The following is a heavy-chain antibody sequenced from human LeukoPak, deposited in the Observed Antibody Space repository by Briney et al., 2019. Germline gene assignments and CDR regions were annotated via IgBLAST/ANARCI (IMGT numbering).Heavy chain of an antibody. Sequence: PGGSLRLSCAASGFTFRTYAMHWVRQAPGKGLEWVAVISYDGSTKYYADSVKGRFTISRDNSNNALSLQMNSLRAEDTAVYYCARAHAEQWLVSALWGQGNLVTVSS. CDR2: ISYDGSTK. CDR1: GFTFRTYA. D-gene: IGHD6-19*01. V-gene: IGHV3-30-3*01. J-gene: IGHJ4*02. CDR3: ARAHAEQWLVSAL.